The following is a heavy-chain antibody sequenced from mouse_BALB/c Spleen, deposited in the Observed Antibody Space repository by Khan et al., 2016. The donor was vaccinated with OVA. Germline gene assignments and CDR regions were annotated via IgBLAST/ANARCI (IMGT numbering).Heavy chain of an antibody. CDR2: IYPGTDNT. J-gene: IGHJ2*01. D-gene: IGHD3-3*01. V-gene: IGHV1S132*01. CDR3: AREEAVYYFDY. CDR1: GYIFTSYW. Sequence: QIQLVQSGAELVRPGASVKLSCKTSGYIFTSYWIHWVKQRSGQGLEWIARIYPGTDNTYYNEKLKDKATLTTDKSSSTAYLQLSSLKSEDSAFYFCAREEAVYYFDYWGQGTTLTVSS.